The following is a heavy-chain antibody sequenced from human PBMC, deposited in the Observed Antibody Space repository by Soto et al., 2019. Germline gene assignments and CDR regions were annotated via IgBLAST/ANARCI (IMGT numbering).Heavy chain of an antibody. V-gene: IGHV1-18*01. CDR3: ARGAYCGGDCYFDFDY. Sequence: ASVKVSCKASGYTFTSYGISWVRQAPGQGLEWMGWISAYNGNTNYAQKLQGRVTMTTDTSTSTAYMELRILRSDDTAVYYCARGAYCGGDCYFDFDYWGQGTLVTVSS. CDR2: ISAYNGNT. J-gene: IGHJ4*02. D-gene: IGHD2-21*02. CDR1: GYTFTSYG.